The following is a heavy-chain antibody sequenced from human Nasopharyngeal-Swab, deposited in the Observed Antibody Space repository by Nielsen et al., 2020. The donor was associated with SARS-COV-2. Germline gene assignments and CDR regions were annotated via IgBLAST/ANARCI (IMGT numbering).Heavy chain of an antibody. CDR3: ASGGYVDYDAYYYGMDV. D-gene: IGHD4-17*01. CDR2: ISHDGNNK. CDR1: GFTFSSYG. V-gene: IGHV3-30*03. Sequence: SLNTPCAAPGFTFSSYGMHWVRQAPGKGLEWVASISHDGNNKYYADSVKGRFTISRDNSKNTLYLQMNSLRAEDRAVYYCASGGYVDYDAYYYGMDVWGQGTTVTVSS. J-gene: IGHJ6*02.